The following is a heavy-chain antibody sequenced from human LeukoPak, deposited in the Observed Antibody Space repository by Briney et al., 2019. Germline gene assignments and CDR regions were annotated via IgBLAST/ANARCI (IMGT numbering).Heavy chain of an antibody. D-gene: IGHD3-10*01. CDR1: GGSFSGYY. Sequence: SETLSLTCAVYGGSFSGYYWSWIRQPPGKGLEWIGEINHSGSTNYNPSLKSRVTISVDTSKNQFSLKLSSVTAADTAVYYCARGGPATDTPAGTSFDYWGQGTLVTVSS. V-gene: IGHV4-34*01. CDR2: INHSGST. CDR3: ARGGPATDTPAGTSFDY. J-gene: IGHJ4*02.